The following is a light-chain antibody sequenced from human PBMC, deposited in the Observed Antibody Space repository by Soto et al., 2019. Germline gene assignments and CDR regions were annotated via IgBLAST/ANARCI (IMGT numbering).Light chain of an antibody. J-gene: IGLJ2*01. CDR1: NIGSKS. CDR3: QVWDSSSDPV. CDR2: YDS. V-gene: IGLV3-21*04. Sequence: SYELTQPPSVSVAPGKTARITCGGNNIGSKSVHWYQQKPGQAPVLVIYYDSDRPSGNPERFSGSNSGNTATLTISRVEAGDEADYYCQVWDSSSDPVFGGGTKVTVL.